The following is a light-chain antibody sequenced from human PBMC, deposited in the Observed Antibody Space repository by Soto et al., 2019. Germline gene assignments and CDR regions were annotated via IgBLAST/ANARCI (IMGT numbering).Light chain of an antibody. CDR3: CSYAGTHYV. Sequence: QSALTQPASVSGSPGQSITISCTGTSSDVGSYNLVSWYQQHPGKAPKLMIYEGSKRPSGVPNRFSGSKSGNTASLTISGLQAEDEADYYCCSYAGTHYVFGTGTKVTVL. CDR1: SSDVGSYNL. V-gene: IGLV2-23*01. J-gene: IGLJ1*01. CDR2: EGS.